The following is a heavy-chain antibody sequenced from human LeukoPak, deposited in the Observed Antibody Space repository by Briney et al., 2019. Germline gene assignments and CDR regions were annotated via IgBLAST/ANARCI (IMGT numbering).Heavy chain of an antibody. V-gene: IGHV5-51*01. CDR1: GYSFTSYW. CDR2: IYAGNSDT. J-gene: IGHJ4*02. Sequence: GESPKISCKDSGYSFTSYWFGWVRQMPGKGLEWMGIIYAGNSDTRISPSFQGQVTISVDRSISTAYLQWSSLKASDTAMYYCAKARDGNFYWFFDYWGQGTLVTVSS. CDR3: AKARDGNFYWFFDY. D-gene: IGHD2-8*02.